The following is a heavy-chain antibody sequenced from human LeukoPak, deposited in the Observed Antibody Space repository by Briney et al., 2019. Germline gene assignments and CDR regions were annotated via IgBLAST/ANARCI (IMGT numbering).Heavy chain of an antibody. CDR2: INHSGST. J-gene: IGHJ4*02. V-gene: IGHV4-34*01. D-gene: IGHD3-16*01. CDR3: ARAWGGTDY. CDR1: GGXFSGYY. Sequence: PSETLSLTCAVYGGXFSGYYCSWIRQPPGKGLEWIGEINHSGSTNYNPSLKSRVTISVDTSKNQFSLKLSSVTAADTAVYYCARAWGGTDYWGQGTLVTVSS.